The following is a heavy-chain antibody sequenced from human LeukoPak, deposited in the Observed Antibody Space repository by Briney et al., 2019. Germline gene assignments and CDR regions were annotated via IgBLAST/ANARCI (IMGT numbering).Heavy chain of an antibody. CDR1: GFIFSNYG. Sequence: GGSLRLSCAASGFIFSNYGMHWVRQAPGKGLEWVALIWYDGNNKYYSDSVKGRFTISRDNSKNTLYLQMNSLRAEDPAVYYCAKDSYYFDTNGPFDYWGQGALVTVSS. V-gene: IGHV3-33*06. J-gene: IGHJ4*02. CDR3: AKDSYYFDTNGPFDY. D-gene: IGHD2-8*01. CDR2: IWYDGNNK.